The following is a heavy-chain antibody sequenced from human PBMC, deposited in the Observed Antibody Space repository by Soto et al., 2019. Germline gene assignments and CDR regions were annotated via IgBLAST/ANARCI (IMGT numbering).Heavy chain of an antibody. Sequence: GGSLRLSCAASGFPFSNFSMHWVRQAPGKGLDWVAVISYDGSNKYYADSVKGRFTISRDNSKNTLYLQMNSLRPEDSSVFYCAQDGGVGATLELPSGGDYWGQGTLVTV. D-gene: IGHD1-26*01. CDR3: AQDGGVGATLELPSGGDY. J-gene: IGHJ4*02. V-gene: IGHV3-30*18. CDR1: GFPFSNFS. CDR2: ISYDGSNK.